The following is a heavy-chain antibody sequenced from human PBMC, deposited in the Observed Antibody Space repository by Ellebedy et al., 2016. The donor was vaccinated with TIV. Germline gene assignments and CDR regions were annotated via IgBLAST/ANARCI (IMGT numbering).Heavy chain of an antibody. Sequence: GESLKISXAASGFTFSRYWMSWIRQAPGKGLEWVANINQDGGDKYYVDSVKGRFTISRDNAKNSLYLQMNSLRAEDTAVYYCAIALSSGWYVGSGYWGQGTLVTVSS. CDR2: INQDGGDK. D-gene: IGHD6-19*01. V-gene: IGHV3-7*01. CDR3: AIALSSGWYVGSGY. J-gene: IGHJ4*02. CDR1: GFTFSRYW.